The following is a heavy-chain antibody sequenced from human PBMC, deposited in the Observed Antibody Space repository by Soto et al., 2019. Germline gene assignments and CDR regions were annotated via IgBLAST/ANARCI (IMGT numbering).Heavy chain of an antibody. Sequence: GASVKVSCKASGGTFSSYTISWVRQAPGQGLEWMGRIIPILGIANYAQKFQGRVTITADKSTSTAYMELSSLRSEDTAVYYCARDWRSSSWYLCSYWGQGTLVTVSS. CDR2: IIPILGIA. J-gene: IGHJ4*02. V-gene: IGHV1-69*04. CDR3: ARDWRSSSWYLCSY. D-gene: IGHD6-13*01. CDR1: GGTFSSYT.